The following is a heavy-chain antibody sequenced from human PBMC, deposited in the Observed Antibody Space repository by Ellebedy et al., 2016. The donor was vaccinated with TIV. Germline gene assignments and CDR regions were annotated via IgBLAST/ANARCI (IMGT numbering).Heavy chain of an antibody. J-gene: IGHJ5*02. V-gene: IGHV3-7*01. D-gene: IGHD4-17*01. Sequence: GESLKISCAASGFNFRSYWMTWVRQAPGKGLEWVAKIRQEGDEIDYVESVKGRFTISRDNAKNSLFLQMHSLRVEDTAVYYCARRASYGDYAVQVNPWFDPWGQGTLVTVSS. CDR2: IRQEGDEI. CDR1: GFNFRSYW. CDR3: ARRASYGDYAVQVNPWFDP.